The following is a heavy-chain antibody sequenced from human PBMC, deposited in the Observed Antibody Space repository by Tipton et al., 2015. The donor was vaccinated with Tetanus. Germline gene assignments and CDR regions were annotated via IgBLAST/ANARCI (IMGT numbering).Heavy chain of an antibody. V-gene: IGHV3-33*08. CDR1: GFNFNSSA. D-gene: IGHD2/OR15-2a*01. J-gene: IGHJ2*01. CDR2: IWYDGSNK. CDR3: ARDIAIVRARDWYFDV. Sequence: SLRLSCAASGFNFNSSAMHWVRQAPGKGLEWVALIWYDGSNKNYADSVKGRFTISRDNSKNTLYLQMNSLSAEDTAVYYCARDIAIVRARDWYFDVWGRGTLVTVSS.